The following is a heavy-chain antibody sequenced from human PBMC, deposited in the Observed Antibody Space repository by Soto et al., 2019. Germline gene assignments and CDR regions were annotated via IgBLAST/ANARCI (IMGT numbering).Heavy chain of an antibody. D-gene: IGHD2-21*02. CDR2: IWYDGSNK. CDR3: ARIMCGGDCYDFDY. J-gene: IGHJ4*02. Sequence: QVQLVESGGDVVQPGRSLRLSCAASGFTFSSYGMHWVRQAPGKGLEWVAVIWYDGSNKYYADSVKGRFTISRDNSKNTLYLQMNSLRAEDTAVYYCARIMCGGDCYDFDYWGQGTLVTVSS. CDR1: GFTFSSYG. V-gene: IGHV3-33*01.